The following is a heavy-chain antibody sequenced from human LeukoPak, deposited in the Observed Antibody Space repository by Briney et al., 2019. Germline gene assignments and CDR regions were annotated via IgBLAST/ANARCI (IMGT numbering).Heavy chain of an antibody. J-gene: IGHJ4*02. Sequence: TGGSLRLSCAASGVNFDDYAMHWVRQSPGTGLEWVAGLNWDSRSMAYADSVRGRFTISRDNAKNSLYLQMNSLRPEDTALYYCAKDIGAGGGSGWYEGALFDYWGQGTLVTVSS. CDR3: AKDIGAGGGSGWYEGALFDY. CDR1: GVNFDDYA. CDR2: LNWDSRSM. V-gene: IGHV3-9*01. D-gene: IGHD6-19*01.